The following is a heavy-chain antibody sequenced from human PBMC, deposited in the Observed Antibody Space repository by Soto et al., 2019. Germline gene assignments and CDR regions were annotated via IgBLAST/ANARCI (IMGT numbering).Heavy chain of an antibody. Sequence: QVQLVESGGGVVQPGRSLRLSCAASGFTFSSYGMHWVRQAPGKGLEWVAVISYDGSNKYYADSVKGRFTISRDNSKNTLYLQMNSLRAEDTAVYYCAKVGSGYDLEGYFDYLGQGTLVTVSS. CDR3: AKVGSGYDLEGYFDY. CDR1: GFTFSSYG. J-gene: IGHJ4*02. D-gene: IGHD5-12*01. CDR2: ISYDGSNK. V-gene: IGHV3-30*18.